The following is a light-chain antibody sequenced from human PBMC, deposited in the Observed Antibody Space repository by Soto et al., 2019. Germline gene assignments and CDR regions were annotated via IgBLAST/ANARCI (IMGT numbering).Light chain of an antibody. CDR1: QSVSSSY. V-gene: IGKV3-20*01. CDR2: GAS. CDR3: QQYGSSPRT. Sequence: EIVLKQSPGNLSLSPGERATLSCRASQSVSSSYLAWYQQKPGQAPRLLIYGASSRATGIPDRFSGSGSGTDFTLTISRLEPEDFAVYYCQQYGSSPRTFGQGTKVEIK. J-gene: IGKJ1*01.